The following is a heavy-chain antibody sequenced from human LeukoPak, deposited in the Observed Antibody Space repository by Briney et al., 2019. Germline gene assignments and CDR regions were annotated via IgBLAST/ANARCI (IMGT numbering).Heavy chain of an antibody. CDR3: ASDSPYYGMDV. J-gene: IGHJ6*02. CDR2: IKQDGSGK. V-gene: IGHV3-7*01. Sequence: PGGSLRLSCAASGFTFSSYWMSWVRQAPGKGLEWVANIKQDGSGKYYVDSVKGRFTISRDNAKNSLYLQMSGLRVEDTAVYHCASDSPYYGMDVWGQGTTVTVSS. CDR1: GFTFSSYW.